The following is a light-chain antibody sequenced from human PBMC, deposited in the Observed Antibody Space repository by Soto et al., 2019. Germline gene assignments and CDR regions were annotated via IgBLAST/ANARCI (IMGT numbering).Light chain of an antibody. V-gene: IGLV1-40*01. CDR2: GNS. Sequence: QSVLTQPPSVSGAPGQRVTISCTGSSSNIGAGYDVHWYQQLPGTAPKLLIYGNSNRPSGVPDRFSGSKSGTSASLAITGLQAEDEADYYCQSYDSSLSGDVFGPGTRGTVL. CDR3: QSYDSSLSGDV. CDR1: SSNIGAGYD. J-gene: IGLJ1*01.